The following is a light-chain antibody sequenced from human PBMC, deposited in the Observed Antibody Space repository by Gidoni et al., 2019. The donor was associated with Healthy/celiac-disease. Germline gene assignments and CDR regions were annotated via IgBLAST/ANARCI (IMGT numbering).Light chain of an antibody. Sequence: EIVLTQSPGTLSLSPGERATLSCRASQSVSSSYLAWYQQTPGQAPRLLIYGASSRATGLPDRFSGSGSGTDFTLTISRLEPEDFAVYYCQQYGSSVGGGTKVEIK. CDR3: QQYGSS. V-gene: IGKV3-20*01. CDR1: QSVSSSY. CDR2: GAS. J-gene: IGKJ4*01.